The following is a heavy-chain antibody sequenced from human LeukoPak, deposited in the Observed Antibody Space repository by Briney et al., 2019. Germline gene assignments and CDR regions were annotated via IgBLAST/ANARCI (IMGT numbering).Heavy chain of an antibody. CDR3: ARGLRIAAAGTASYWFDP. CDR1: GYTFTSYD. J-gene: IGHJ5*02. V-gene: IGHV1-8*01. Sequence: ASVKVSCNAYGYTFTSYDINWIRQATGQGLEWMGWRNPNSGNTGYAQKFQGRVTMTRNTSISTAYMELSSLRSEDTTVYYCARGLRIAAAGTASYWFDPWGQGTLVTVSS. D-gene: IGHD6-13*01. CDR2: RNPNSGNT.